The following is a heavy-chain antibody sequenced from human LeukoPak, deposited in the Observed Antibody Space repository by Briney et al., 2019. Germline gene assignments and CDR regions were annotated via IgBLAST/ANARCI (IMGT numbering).Heavy chain of an antibody. J-gene: IGHJ4*02. V-gene: IGHV1-18*01. D-gene: IGHD3-9*01. CDR2: ISAYNGNT. CDR1: GYTFTSYG. Sequence: GASVKVSCKASGYTFTSYGISWVRQAPGQGLEWMGWISAYNGNTNYAQKLQGRVTMTTDTSTSTAYMELRSLRSDDTAVYYCARVGRRYDILPGYLASWAQGPLVTSSS. CDR3: ARVGRRYDILPGYLAS.